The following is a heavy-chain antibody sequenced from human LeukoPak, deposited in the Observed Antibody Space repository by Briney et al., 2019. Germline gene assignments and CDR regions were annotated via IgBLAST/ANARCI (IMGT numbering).Heavy chain of an antibody. D-gene: IGHD4-17*01. CDR2: IYVDGTT. J-gene: IGHJ5*02. CDR3: ARDRATVTTYNWFDP. CDR1: GASISSFY. Sequence: SETLSLTCTVSGASISSFYWSWIRQPAGKGLEWIGRIYVDGTTNYNPSLKSRVTMSVDTSKNQFSLKLSSVTAADTAVYYCARDRATVTTYNWFDPWGQGTLVTVSS. V-gene: IGHV4-4*07.